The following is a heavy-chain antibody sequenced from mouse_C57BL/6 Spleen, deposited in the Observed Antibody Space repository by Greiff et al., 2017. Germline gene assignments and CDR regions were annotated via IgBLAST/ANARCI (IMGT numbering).Heavy chain of an antibody. CDR3: AREENFITTGPFAY. J-gene: IGHJ3*01. CDR2: ISDGGSYT. CDR1: GFTFSSYA. V-gene: IGHV5-4*01. D-gene: IGHD1-1*01. Sequence: EVKVVESGGGLVKPGGSLKLSCAASGFTFSSYAMSWVRQTPEKRLEWVATISDGGSYTYYPDNVKGRFTISRDNAKNNRYLQMSHLKSEDTAMYYCAREENFITTGPFAYWGQGTLATVSA.